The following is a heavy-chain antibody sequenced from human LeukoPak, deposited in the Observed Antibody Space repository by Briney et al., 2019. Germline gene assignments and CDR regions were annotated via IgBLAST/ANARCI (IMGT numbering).Heavy chain of an antibody. Sequence: ASVKVSCKTSGYRFTYYFMHWVRQPPGHGLEWMGLINPNSGGTNYAENFQCRVTMTRDKSISTAYMEQSRLRPDNTAVYSGARDLGIYWDSTSCPSDYWGQGTLVTVSS. CDR1: GYRFTYYF. CDR2: INPNSGGT. CDR3: ARDLGIYWDSTSCPSDY. J-gene: IGHJ4*02. D-gene: IGHD2-2*01. V-gene: IGHV1-2*02.